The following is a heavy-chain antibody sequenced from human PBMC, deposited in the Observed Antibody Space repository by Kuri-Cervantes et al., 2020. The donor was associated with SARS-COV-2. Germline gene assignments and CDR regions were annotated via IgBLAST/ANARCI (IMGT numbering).Heavy chain of an antibody. Sequence: SCTVSGGSISSYCWSWIRQPPGKGLEWIGYIYYSGSTNYNPSLKSRVTISVDTSKNQFSLKLSSVTAADTAVYYCARGGYGDYLSWGQGTLVTVSS. V-gene: IGHV4-59*01. D-gene: IGHD4-17*01. CDR3: ARGGYGDYLS. CDR2: IYYSGST. J-gene: IGHJ5*02. CDR1: GGSISSYC.